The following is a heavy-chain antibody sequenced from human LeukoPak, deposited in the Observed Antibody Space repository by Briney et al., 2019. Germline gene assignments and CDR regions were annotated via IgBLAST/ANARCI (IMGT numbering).Heavy chain of an antibody. CDR3: ARVLVMVRGVIAHPVLGY. J-gene: IGHJ4*02. D-gene: IGHD3-10*01. CDR2: INAGNGNT. V-gene: IGHV1-3*01. Sequence: ASVKVSCKASGYTFTSYAMHWVRQAPGQRLEWMGWINAGNGNTKYSQKFQGRVTIARDTSASTAYMELSSLRSEDTAVYYCARVLVMVRGVIAHPVLGYWGQGTLVTVSS. CDR1: GYTFTSYA.